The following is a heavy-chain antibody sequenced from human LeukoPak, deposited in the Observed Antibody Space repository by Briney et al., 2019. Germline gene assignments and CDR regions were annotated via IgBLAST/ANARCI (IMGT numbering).Heavy chain of an antibody. CDR1: GFTFSSYS. D-gene: IGHD5-18*01. V-gene: IGHV3-48*01. CDR3: ARETAGYSYGTLGVY. CDR2: ISSSSSTI. J-gene: IGHJ4*02. Sequence: GGSLRLSCAASGFTFSSYSMNWVRQAPGKGLEGVSYISSSSSTIYYADSVKGRFTISRDNAKNSLYLQMNSLRAEDTAVYYCARETAGYSYGTLGVYWGQGTLVTVSS.